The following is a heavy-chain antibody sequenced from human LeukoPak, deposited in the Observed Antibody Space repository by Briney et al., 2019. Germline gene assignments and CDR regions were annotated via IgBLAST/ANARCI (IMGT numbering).Heavy chain of an antibody. CDR3: ARGYSSSCHDY. CDR2: IKQDGSEK. J-gene: IGHJ4*02. D-gene: IGHD6-13*01. CDR1: GFTFSSYW. Sequence: GGSLRLSCAASGFTFSSYWMSWVRQAPGKGLEWVANIKQDGSEKYYVDSVKGRFSISRDNAKNSLYLQMNSLRAEDTAVYYCARGYSSSCHDYWGQGTLVTVSS. V-gene: IGHV3-7*01.